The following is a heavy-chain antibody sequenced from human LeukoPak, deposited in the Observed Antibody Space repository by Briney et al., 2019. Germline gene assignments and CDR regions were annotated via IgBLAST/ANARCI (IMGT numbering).Heavy chain of an antibody. CDR1: GGTFSSYA. CDR3: VRDRYDFWSGFQGIDAFDI. D-gene: IGHD3-3*01. Sequence: GSSVKVSCKASGGTFSSYAISWVRQAPGQGLEWMGWISAYNGNTNYVQKLQGRVTMTTDTSTSTAYMELRSLRFDDTAVYYCVRDRYDFWSGFQGIDAFDIWGQGTMVTVSS. J-gene: IGHJ3*02. V-gene: IGHV1-18*01. CDR2: ISAYNGNT.